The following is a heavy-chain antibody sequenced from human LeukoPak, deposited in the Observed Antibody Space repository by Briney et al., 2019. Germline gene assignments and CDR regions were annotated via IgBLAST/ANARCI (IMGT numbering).Heavy chain of an antibody. D-gene: IGHD3-16*01. V-gene: IGHV3-74*01. Sequence: HPGGSLRLSCAASGFTFSNDWMHWVRQAPGKGLVWVSRIRFDGSSTNYADFVKGRFTIFRDNTRNTLYLQMNSLGDEDTAVCYCARGVRGGYYLDYWGQGSLVTVSP. CDR3: ARGVRGGYYLDY. J-gene: IGHJ4*02. CDR1: GFTFSNDW. CDR2: IRFDGSST.